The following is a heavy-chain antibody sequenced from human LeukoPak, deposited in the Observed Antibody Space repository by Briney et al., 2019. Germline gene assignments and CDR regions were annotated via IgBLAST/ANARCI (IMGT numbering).Heavy chain of an antibody. V-gene: IGHV4-59*12. CDR3: VGVLGSGWTGFDN. D-gene: IGHD6-19*01. CDR2: IDYSGIT. Sequence: SETLSLTCTVSGGSISSYYWSWIRQSPGKGLEWIAYIDYSGITNYNPSLKSRVTISLDMSKNRFSLNVRSVTAADTAVYYCVGVLGSGWTGFDNWGQGTLVIVSS. CDR1: GGSISSYY. J-gene: IGHJ4*02.